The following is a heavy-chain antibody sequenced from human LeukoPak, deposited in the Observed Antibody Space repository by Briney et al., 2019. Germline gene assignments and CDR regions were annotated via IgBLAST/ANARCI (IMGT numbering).Heavy chain of an antibody. D-gene: IGHD1-26*01. CDR3: ARGSIVGATTDLDY. CDR1: GYTFTSYG. V-gene: IGHV1-8*01. J-gene: IGHJ4*02. CDR2: MNPNSDNT. Sequence: ASVKVSCKASGYTFTSYGINWVRQATGQGLEWMGWMNPNSDNTGYAQKFQGRVTMTRNTSISTAYMELSSLRSEDTAVYYCARGSIVGATTDLDYWGQGTLVTVSS.